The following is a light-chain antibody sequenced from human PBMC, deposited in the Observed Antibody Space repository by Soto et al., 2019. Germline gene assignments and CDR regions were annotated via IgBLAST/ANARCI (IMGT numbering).Light chain of an antibody. J-gene: IGKJ1*01. V-gene: IGKV1-5*01. Sequence: DIQMTQSPSTLSASVGDRVTITCRASQSISSWLAWYQQKPGKAPKLLIYDASSLESGVPSRFSGSGSGTALTLTISSLQPDDFTTYYCQPYNSYWTFGQGTKVEIK. CDR1: QSISSW. CDR2: DAS. CDR3: QPYNSYWT.